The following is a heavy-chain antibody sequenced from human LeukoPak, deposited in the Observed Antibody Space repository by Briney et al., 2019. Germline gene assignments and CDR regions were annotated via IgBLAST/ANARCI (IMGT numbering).Heavy chain of an antibody. CDR3: ATLSGSSSHFDY. J-gene: IGHJ4*02. Sequence: SETLSLTCAVYGGSFSGYYWSWIRQPPGKGLEWIGEITHSGSTNYNPSLKSRVTISVDTSKNQFSLKLSSVTAADTAVYYCATLSGSSSHFDYWGQGTLVTVSS. V-gene: IGHV4-34*01. CDR1: GGSFSGYY. CDR2: ITHSGST. D-gene: IGHD6-6*01.